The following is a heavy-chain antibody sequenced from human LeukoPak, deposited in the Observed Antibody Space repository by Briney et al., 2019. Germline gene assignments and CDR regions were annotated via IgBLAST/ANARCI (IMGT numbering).Heavy chain of an antibody. CDR2: IIPIFGTA. Sequence: SVKVSCKASGGTFSSYAISWVRQAPGQGLEWMGGIIPIFGTANYAQKFQGRVTMTRDMSTSTVYMELSSLRSEDTAVYYCARVRVGSSWESEFDYWGQGTLVTVSS. CDR3: ARVRVGSSWESEFDY. D-gene: IGHD6-13*01. V-gene: IGHV1-69*05. J-gene: IGHJ4*02. CDR1: GGTFSSYA.